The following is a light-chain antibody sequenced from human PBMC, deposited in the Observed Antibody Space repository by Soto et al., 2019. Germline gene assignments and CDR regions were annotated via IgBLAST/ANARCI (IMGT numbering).Light chain of an antibody. J-gene: IGLJ1*01. Sequence: QSALTQPASVSGSPEQSITISCTGTSSDVGSYNLVSWYQHHPGKAPKLMIYEGSKRPSGLSNRFSGSKSGNTASLTISGLQAEDEADYYCCSYAGSRTIYVFGTGTKVTVL. CDR2: EGS. V-gene: IGLV2-23*01. CDR1: SSDVGSYNL. CDR3: CSYAGSRTIYV.